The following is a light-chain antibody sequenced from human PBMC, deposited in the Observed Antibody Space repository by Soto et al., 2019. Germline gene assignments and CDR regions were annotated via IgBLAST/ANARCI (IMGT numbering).Light chain of an antibody. J-gene: IGLJ1*01. CDR1: SSDVGGSNY. CDR3: GSYTSSSTLYV. Sequence: QSVLTQPASVSGPPGQSITISCTGTSSDVGGSNYVSWYQQHPGKAPKLMIYDVNNRPSGVSNRFSGSKSGNTASLTISGLQAEDEADYYCGSYTSSSTLYVFGTGTKLTVL. CDR2: DVN. V-gene: IGLV2-14*01.